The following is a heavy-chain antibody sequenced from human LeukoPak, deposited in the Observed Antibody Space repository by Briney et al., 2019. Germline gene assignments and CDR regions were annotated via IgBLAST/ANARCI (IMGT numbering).Heavy chain of an antibody. CDR2: INHSGST. CDR1: GGSFSGYY. Sequence: SETLSLTCAVYGGSFSGYYWSWIRQPPGKGLEWIGEINHSGSTNYNPSLKSRVTISVDTSKNQFSLKLSSVTAADTAVYYCARSTRYCSGGSCNPYYFDYWGQGTLVTVSS. J-gene: IGHJ4*02. CDR3: ARSTRYCSGGSCNPYYFDY. D-gene: IGHD2-15*01. V-gene: IGHV4-34*01.